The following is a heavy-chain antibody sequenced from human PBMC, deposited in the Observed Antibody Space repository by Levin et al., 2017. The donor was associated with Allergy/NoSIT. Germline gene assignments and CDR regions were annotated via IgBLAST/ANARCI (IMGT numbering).Heavy chain of an antibody. D-gene: IGHD5-18*01. J-gene: IGHJ4*02. CDR3: ARRQVYSYGPDFDY. CDR2: IYPGDSDT. CDR1: GYSFSSYW. Sequence: GGSLRLSCKGSGYSFSSYWIGWVRQMPGKGLEWMGIIYPGDSDTRYSPSFQGQVTISADKSISTAYLQWSSLKASDPALYYCARRQVYSYGPDFDYWGQGTLVTVSS. V-gene: IGHV5-51*01.